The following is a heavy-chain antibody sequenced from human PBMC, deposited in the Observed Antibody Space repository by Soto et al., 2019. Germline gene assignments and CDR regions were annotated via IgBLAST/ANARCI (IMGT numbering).Heavy chain of an antibody. D-gene: IGHD6-13*01. V-gene: IGHV4-59*01. Sequence: PSETLSLTCTFSGFSISGYYLSWIRQSPGKGLEYIGYIYYRGSTNYNPSLKSRVTMSIDTSRNQFSLRVNSVTAADTAVYYCARQQLLPFYYALDVWGQGTTVTVSS. J-gene: IGHJ6*02. CDR1: GFSISGYY. CDR2: IYYRGST. CDR3: ARQQLLPFYYALDV.